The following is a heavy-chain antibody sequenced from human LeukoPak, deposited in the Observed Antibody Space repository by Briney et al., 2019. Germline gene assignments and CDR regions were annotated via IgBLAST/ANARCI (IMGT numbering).Heavy chain of an antibody. CDR3: ARDVVAAAGTWDY. CDR2: IYYSGST. CDR1: GGSISSYY. V-gene: IGHV4-59*12. D-gene: IGHD6-13*01. Sequence: SETLSLTCTVSGGSISSYYWSWIRQPPGKGLEWIGYIYYSGSTNHNPSLKSRVTMSVDTSKNQFSLKLSSVSAADTAVYYCARDVVAAAGTWDYWGQGTLVTVSS. J-gene: IGHJ4*02.